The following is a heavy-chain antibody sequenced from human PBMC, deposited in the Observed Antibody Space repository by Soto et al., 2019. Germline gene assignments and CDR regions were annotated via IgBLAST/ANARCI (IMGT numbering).Heavy chain of an antibody. D-gene: IGHD3-22*01. Sequence: QVQLVESGGGVVQPGRSLRLSCAASGFTFSSYGMHWVRQAPGEGLEWVAVISYDGSNKYYADSVKGRFTISRDNSKNTLYLQMNSLRAEDTAVYYCARHTGYYYDSSGYYNDYWGQGTLVTVSS. CDR1: GFTFSSYG. CDR2: ISYDGSNK. CDR3: ARHTGYYYDSSGYYNDY. V-gene: IGHV3-30*03. J-gene: IGHJ4*02.